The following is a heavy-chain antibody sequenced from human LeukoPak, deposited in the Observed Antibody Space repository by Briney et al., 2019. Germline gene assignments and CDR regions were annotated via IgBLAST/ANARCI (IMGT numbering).Heavy chain of an antibody. CDR3: AGDLYCSGGSCFSDAFDI. CDR1: GGSFSGYY. Sequence: SETLSLTCAVYGGSFSGYYWSWIRQPPGKGLEWIGEINHSGSTNYNPSLKSRVTISVDTSKNQFSLKLSSVTAADTAVYYCAGDLYCSGGSCFSDAFDIWGQGTMVTVSS. J-gene: IGHJ3*02. V-gene: IGHV4-34*01. CDR2: INHSGST. D-gene: IGHD2-15*01.